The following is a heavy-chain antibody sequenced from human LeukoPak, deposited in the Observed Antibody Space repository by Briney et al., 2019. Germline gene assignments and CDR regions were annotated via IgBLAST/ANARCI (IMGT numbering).Heavy chain of an antibody. D-gene: IGHD7-27*01. CDR2: IHYSVTT. CDR3: ARWGTY. J-gene: IGHJ4*02. Sequence: SETLSLTCTVSGGSVSSGTYFWTWVRQPPGKGPEWIGHIHYSVTTNYNPSLKSRVTMSLDTSKNQFSLKLTSVTAADTAIYFCARWGTYWGQGILVTVSS. CDR1: GGSVSSGTYF. V-gene: IGHV4-61*01.